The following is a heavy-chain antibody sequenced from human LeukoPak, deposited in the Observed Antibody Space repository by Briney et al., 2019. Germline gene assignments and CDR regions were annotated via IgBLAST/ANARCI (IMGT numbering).Heavy chain of an antibody. D-gene: IGHD3-10*01. Sequence: SGPTLVKPTQTLTLTCTFSGFSLSSSGVGVGWIRQPPGKALEWLALIYWDDDKRYSPSLKSRLTITKDTSKNQVVLTMTNMDPVDTATYYCVHRQSGRSMARGVPNWFDPWGQGTLVTVSS. CDR3: VHRQSGRSMARGVPNWFDP. CDR2: IYWDDDK. V-gene: IGHV2-5*02. CDR1: GFSLSSSGVG. J-gene: IGHJ5*02.